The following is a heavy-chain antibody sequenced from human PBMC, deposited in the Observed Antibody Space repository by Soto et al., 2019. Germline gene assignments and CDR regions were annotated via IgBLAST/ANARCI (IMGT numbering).Heavy chain of an antibody. Sequence: EVKLVESGGGLVQPGGYLRLSCATSGFTFRNYWMTWVRQAPGRGLEWVANISEDGSDKGYVDSVKGRFTIYRDNTGNSLILQMNNLRAEDTAVYYCARDIQKGACYLDSWGQGTLVTVSS. J-gene: IGHJ4*02. CDR1: GFTFRNYW. CDR3: ARDIQKGACYLDS. D-gene: IGHD1-1*01. CDR2: ISEDGSDK. V-gene: IGHV3-7*01.